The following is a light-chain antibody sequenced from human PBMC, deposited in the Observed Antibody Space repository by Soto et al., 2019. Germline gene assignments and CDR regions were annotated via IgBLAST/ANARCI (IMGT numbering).Light chain of an antibody. V-gene: IGLV4-69*01. Sequence: QSVLTQSPSASASLGASVPLTCTLSSGHSSYAIAWHQQQPEKGPRYLMTLNSDGSHSKGDGIPDRFSGSSSGAERYLTISSLQSEDEADYYCQTWGTGTVVFGGGTKLTVL. CDR2: LNSDGSH. CDR3: QTWGTGTVV. J-gene: IGLJ2*01. CDR1: SGHSSYA.